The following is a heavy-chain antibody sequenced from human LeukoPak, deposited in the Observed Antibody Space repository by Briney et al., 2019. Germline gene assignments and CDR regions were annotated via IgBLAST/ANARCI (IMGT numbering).Heavy chain of an antibody. D-gene: IGHD3-10*01. CDR2: IYYSGST. CDR3: ARERRPYYGSGSYYLDY. V-gene: IGHV4-31*03. CDR1: GGSISSGGYY. J-gene: IGHJ4*02. Sequence: SQTLSLTCTVSGGSISSGGYYWGWIRQHPGKGLEWIGYIYYSGSTYYNPSLKSRVTISVDTSKNQFSLKLSSVTAADTAVYYCARERRPYYGSGSYYLDYWGQGTLVTVSS.